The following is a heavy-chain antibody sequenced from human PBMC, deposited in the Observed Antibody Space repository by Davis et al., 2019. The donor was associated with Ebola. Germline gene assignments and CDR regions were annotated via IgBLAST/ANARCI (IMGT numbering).Heavy chain of an antibody. J-gene: IGHJ4*02. V-gene: IGHV3-23*01. CDR1: VFTFSSYA. CDR3: ARRGQWLGIDY. D-gene: IGHD6-19*01. CDR2: ISGSGGST. Sequence: SPKPPCAASVFTFSSYAMSWVRQAPGKGLEWVSAISGSGGSTYYADSVKGRFTISRDNSKNTLYLQMNSLRAEDTDVYYCARRGQWLGIDYWGQGTLVTVSS.